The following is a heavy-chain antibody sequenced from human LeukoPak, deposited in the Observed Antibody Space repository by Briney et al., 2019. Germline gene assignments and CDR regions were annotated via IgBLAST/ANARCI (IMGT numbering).Heavy chain of an antibody. V-gene: IGHV4-34*01. CDR1: GGSFSGYY. Sequence: KSSETPSLTCAVYGGSFSGYYWSWIRQPPGKGLEWIGEINHSGSTNYNPSLKSRVTISVDTSKNQFSLKLSSVTAADTAVYYCARDGYKSDYWGQGTLVTVSS. D-gene: IGHD5-24*01. CDR2: INHSGST. J-gene: IGHJ4*02. CDR3: ARDGYKSDY.